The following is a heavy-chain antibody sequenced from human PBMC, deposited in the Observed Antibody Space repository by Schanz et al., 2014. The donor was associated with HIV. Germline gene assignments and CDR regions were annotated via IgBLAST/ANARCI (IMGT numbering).Heavy chain of an antibody. D-gene: IGHD2-2*01. CDR2: IIPVFGTA. CDR1: GGTFNNYA. Sequence: QEPLVQSGAAVRKPGSSVTVSCKTSGGTFNNYALNWVRQAPGQGLEWMGGIIPVFGTANYAQKFQGRVTINADQSTTTAYMEVSRLRSDDTAVYYCARDRGSISWMGRAFDIWGQGTMVTVSS. J-gene: IGHJ3*02. V-gene: IGHV1-69*01. CDR3: ARDRGSISWMGRAFDI.